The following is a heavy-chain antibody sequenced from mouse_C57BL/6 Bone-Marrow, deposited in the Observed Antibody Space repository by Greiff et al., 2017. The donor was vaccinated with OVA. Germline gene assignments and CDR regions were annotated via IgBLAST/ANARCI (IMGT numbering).Heavy chain of an antibody. D-gene: IGHD1-1*01. CDR1: GYTFTSYW. CDR3: ARLVTTVRAMDY. CDR2: IDPSDSYT. V-gene: IGHV1-59*01. J-gene: IGHJ4*01. Sequence: QVQLQQPGAELVRPGTSVKLSCKASGYTFTSYWMHWVKQRPGQGLEWIGVIDPSDSYTNYNQKFKGKATLTVDTSSSTAYMQLSSLTSEDSAVYYCARLVTTVRAMDYWGQGTSVTVSS.